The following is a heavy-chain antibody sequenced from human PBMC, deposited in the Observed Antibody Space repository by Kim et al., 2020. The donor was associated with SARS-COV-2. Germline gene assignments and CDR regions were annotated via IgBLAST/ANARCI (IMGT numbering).Heavy chain of an antibody. V-gene: IGHV6-1*01. J-gene: IGHJ4*02. CDR3: AREGALVGGGYYLDY. Sequence: VSVKSRITTHPDTSKNRFALQLNSVTPEDTAVYYCAREGALVGGGYYLDYWGQGTLVTVSS. D-gene: IGHD2-21*01.